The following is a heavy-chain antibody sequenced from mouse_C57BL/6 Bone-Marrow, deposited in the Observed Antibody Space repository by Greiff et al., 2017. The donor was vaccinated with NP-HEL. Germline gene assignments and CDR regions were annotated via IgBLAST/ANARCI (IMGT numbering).Heavy chain of an antibody. CDR2: ISGGGGNT. Sequence: EVKLVESGGGLVKPGGSLKLSCAASGFTFSSYTMSWVRQTPETRLEWVATISGGGGNTYYPDSVKGRFTISRDNAKNTLYLQMSSLRSEDTALYYCARYGYDGAPWFAYWGQGTLVTVSA. D-gene: IGHD2-2*01. J-gene: IGHJ3*01. CDR1: GFTFSSYT. CDR3: ARYGYDGAPWFAY. V-gene: IGHV5-9*01.